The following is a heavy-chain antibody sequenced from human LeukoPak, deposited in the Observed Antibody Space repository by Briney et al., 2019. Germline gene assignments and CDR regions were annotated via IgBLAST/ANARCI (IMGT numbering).Heavy chain of an antibody. CDR2: IWSDGSNQ. D-gene: IGHD4-11*01. J-gene: IGHJ4*02. CDR3: AKDAQRGFDYTNSLEY. Sequence: GKSVTHSCAASKFTFSHYGMHWVRQAPGKGLQWVAVIWSDGSNQYYDDSVKGRLTISRDNFNNMVYLQMNSLRADDTGVYYCAKDAQRGFDYTNSLEYWGQGALVTVSS. CDR1: KFTFSHYG. V-gene: IGHV3-33*06.